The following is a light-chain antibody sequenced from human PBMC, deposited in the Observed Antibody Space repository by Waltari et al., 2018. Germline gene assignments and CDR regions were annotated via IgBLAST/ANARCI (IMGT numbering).Light chain of an antibody. Sequence: QSGLTQPASVSGSPGQSITISCTGTSSDVGNYKLVSWYQQYPGKAPKLMVYEVTKRTSGFSDRFSGSKSGNTASLTIYGLQSEDEADYYCCSYAGLGIYVFGTGTKVTVL. CDR3: CSYAGLGIYV. V-gene: IGLV2-23*02. CDR2: EVT. CDR1: SSDVGNYKL. J-gene: IGLJ1*01.